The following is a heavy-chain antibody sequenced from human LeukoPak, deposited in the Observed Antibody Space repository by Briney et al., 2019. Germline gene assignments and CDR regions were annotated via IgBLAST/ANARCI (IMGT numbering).Heavy chain of an antibody. CDR1: GGSISSSDYY. J-gene: IGHJ4*02. Sequence: PSETLSLTCTVSGGSISSSDYYWGWIRQPPGKGLEWIVSIYYSGNTYYNPSLKSRVTISVDTSKNQFSLRLSFVTAADTAVYYCARYPTAMVSFDYWGQGTLVTVSS. V-gene: IGHV4-39*01. D-gene: IGHD5-18*01. CDR3: ARYPTAMVSFDY. CDR2: IYYSGNT.